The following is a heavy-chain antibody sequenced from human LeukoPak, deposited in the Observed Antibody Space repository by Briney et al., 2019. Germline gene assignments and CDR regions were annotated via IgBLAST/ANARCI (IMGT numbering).Heavy chain of an antibody. CDR2: TNHRGST. Sequence: SETLSLTCAVYGGSFSGYYWSWIRQPPGKGLEWIGETNHRGSTNYNPSLTSRVTISVDTSKHHFSLKLSSVTAADTAVYYCARGHVGYYDSSGYYLSVSNFDYWGQGTLVTVSS. D-gene: IGHD3-22*01. V-gene: IGHV4-34*01. CDR1: GGSFSGYY. CDR3: ARGHVGYYDSSGYYLSVSNFDY. J-gene: IGHJ4*02.